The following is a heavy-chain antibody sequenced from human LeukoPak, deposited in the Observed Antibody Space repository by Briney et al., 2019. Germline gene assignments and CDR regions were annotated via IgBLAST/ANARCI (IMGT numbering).Heavy chain of an antibody. CDR2: ISSNGDNT. CDR1: GFTFSTYV. J-gene: IGHJ4*02. Sequence: GGSLRLSCSVSGFTFSTYVMHWVRQAPGKGLEYVSAISSNGDNTYYADSVKGRFTISRDNSKNTLYLQMSSLRADDTVVYYCVRGTGYWGQGTLVTVSS. V-gene: IGHV3-64D*06. CDR3: VRGTGY.